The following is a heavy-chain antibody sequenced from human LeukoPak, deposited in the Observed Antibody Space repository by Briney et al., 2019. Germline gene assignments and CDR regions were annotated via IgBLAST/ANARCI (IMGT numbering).Heavy chain of an antibody. V-gene: IGHV4-59*01. J-gene: IGHJ4*02. Sequence: PSETLSLTCIVSGDSISSYYWSWIRQPPGKGQEWIGYIYYSGSTNYNPSLKSRVTISVDASKNQFALKLSSVTAADTAVYYCARDRSWGIIDYWGQGTLVTVSS. CDR1: GDSISSYY. D-gene: IGHD3-16*01. CDR2: IYYSGST. CDR3: ARDRSWGIIDY.